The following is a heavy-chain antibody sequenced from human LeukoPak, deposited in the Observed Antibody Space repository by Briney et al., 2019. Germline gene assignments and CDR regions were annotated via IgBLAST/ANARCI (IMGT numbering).Heavy chain of an antibody. J-gene: IGHJ4*02. CDR3: ARPLYGSGRSYY. Sequence: GGSLRLSCVASGFTFRSYWMNWVRQAPGKGLEWVANIKEDGSEKNYVDSVKGRSSISRDNAKNSLYLQMNSLRAEDTAVYYCARPLYGSGRSYYWGQGTLVTVSS. CDR1: GFTFRSYW. D-gene: IGHD3-10*01. V-gene: IGHV3-7*04. CDR2: IKEDGSEK.